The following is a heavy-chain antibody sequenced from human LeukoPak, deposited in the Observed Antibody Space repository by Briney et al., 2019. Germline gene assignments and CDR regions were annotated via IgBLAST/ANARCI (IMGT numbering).Heavy chain of an antibody. CDR1: GFTFSSYW. V-gene: IGHV3-74*01. D-gene: IGHD2-15*01. Sequence: GGSLRLSCAASGFTFSSYWMHWVRQAPGKGLVWVSRINSDGSSTTYADSVKGRFTISRDNAKNTLYLQMNSLRAEDTAVYYCARTRGDCSGGSYYFDAFDIWGQGTMATVSS. CDR2: INSDGSST. CDR3: ARTRGDCSGGSYYFDAFDI. J-gene: IGHJ3*02.